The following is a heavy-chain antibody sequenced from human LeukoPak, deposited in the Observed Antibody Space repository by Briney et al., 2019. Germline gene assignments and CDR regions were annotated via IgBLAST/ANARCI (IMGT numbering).Heavy chain of an antibody. D-gene: IGHD6-19*01. V-gene: IGHV4-59*08. CDR2: VFYTGST. CDR1: GGSISSYY. Sequence: SETLSLTCTVSGGSISSYYWSWIRQPPGKGLEWIGYVFYTGSTDYNPSLKSRVTISVDTSKNQFSLKLSSVTAADTAMYYCARQYSSASYYFDYWGQGTLGTVSS. CDR3: ARQYSSASYYFDY. J-gene: IGHJ4*02.